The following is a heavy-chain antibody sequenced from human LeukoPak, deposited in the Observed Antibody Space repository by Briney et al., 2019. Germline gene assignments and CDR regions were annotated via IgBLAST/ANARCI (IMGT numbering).Heavy chain of an antibody. J-gene: IGHJ4*02. V-gene: IGHV3-7*01. CDR3: SRRLYGDYVDDS. CDR1: GFTYINHW. CDR2: INEDGSVR. D-gene: IGHD4-17*01. Sequence: TGGPLRLSCAASGFTYINHWMSWVRQAPEEGLEWVASINEDGSVRYYVDSVKGRFTISRDNAKSSLYLQMSSLRGEDTAVYYCSRRLYGDYVDDSWGQGTLVTVSS.